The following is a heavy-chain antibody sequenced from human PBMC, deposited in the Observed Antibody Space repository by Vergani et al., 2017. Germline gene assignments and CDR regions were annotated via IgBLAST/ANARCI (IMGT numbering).Heavy chain of an antibody. CDR1: GFTLNTYG. D-gene: IGHD2/OR15-2a*01. Sequence: QVQILQSGGGVVQPGGSLRLSCTLSGFTLNTYGIHWVRQAPGMGLEWVSFIRYDGSSEYYGDSVKGRFTISRDKSQNTVNLQMNSLRTEDTAVYFCANSVIAGNVGVAYFGMDVWGRGTTVTVSS. CDR3: ANSVIAGNVGVAYFGMDV. J-gene: IGHJ6*02. CDR2: IRYDGSSE. V-gene: IGHV3-30*02.